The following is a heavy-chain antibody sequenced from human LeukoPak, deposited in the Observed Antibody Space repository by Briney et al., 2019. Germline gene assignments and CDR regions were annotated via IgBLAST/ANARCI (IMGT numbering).Heavy chain of an antibody. Sequence: GGSLRLSCAASGFTFCGYTMNWVRQAPGKGLEWVSSISSRSSDIYYADSVKGRFTISRDNAKNSLYLQMNSLRAEDTAVYFCARALYYDILTGYQSHSYYFDYWGQGTLVTVSS. CDR2: ISSRSSDI. D-gene: IGHD3-9*01. J-gene: IGHJ4*02. CDR1: GFTFCGYT. CDR3: ARALYYDILTGYQSHSYYFDY. V-gene: IGHV3-21*01.